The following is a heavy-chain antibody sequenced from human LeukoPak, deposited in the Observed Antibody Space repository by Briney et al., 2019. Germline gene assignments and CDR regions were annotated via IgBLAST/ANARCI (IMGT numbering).Heavy chain of an antibody. V-gene: IGHV3-30*03. CDR2: ISYDGSRK. Sequence: GGSLRLSCAASGFTFSSYGMHWVRQAPGKGLEWVAVISYDGSRKYYADSVKGRFTISRDNSKNTLYLQMHSLRVDDTAVYYCVTSLGGATYNFDNWGQGTLVTVSS. J-gene: IGHJ4*02. CDR3: VTSLGGATYNFDN. CDR1: GFTFSSYG. D-gene: IGHD3-16*01.